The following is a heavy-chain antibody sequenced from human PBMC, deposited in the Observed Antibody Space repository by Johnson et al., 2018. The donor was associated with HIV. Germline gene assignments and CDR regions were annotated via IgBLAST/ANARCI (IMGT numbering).Heavy chain of an antibody. Sequence: VQLVESGGGLVQSGESLRLSCATSGITVNTNYMSWVRRAPGKGLEWVSVIFSVGNTYYADSVKGRFTISRDNAKKSLYLQMNSLRAEDTAVYYCARIPILRYFDWLYDAFDIWGQGTMVTVSS. J-gene: IGHJ3*02. CDR2: IFSVGNT. CDR1: GITVNTNY. V-gene: IGHV3-66*01. D-gene: IGHD3-9*01. CDR3: ARIPILRYFDWLYDAFDI.